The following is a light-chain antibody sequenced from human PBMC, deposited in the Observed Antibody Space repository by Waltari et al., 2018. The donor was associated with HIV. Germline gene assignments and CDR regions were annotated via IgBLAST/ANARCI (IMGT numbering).Light chain of an antibody. CDR1: TSDVGGNNY. CDR3: SSYAGSDAWV. Sequence: QSALTQPPSASGSPGQSVIISCTGTTSDVGGNNYVSWYQQHPGKAPKLMIYDVNKRPSGVPARFFGSKSGNTASLTVSGLQAEDEADYYCSSYAGSDAWVFGGGTKL. J-gene: IGLJ3*02. V-gene: IGLV2-8*01. CDR2: DVN.